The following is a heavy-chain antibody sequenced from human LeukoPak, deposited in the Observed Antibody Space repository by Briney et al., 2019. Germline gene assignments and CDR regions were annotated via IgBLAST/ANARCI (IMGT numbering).Heavy chain of an antibody. V-gene: IGHV3-23*01. J-gene: IGHJ4*02. D-gene: IGHD6-19*01. CDR3: AKDRGSIAVAGIDY. Sequence: GGSLRLSCAASGFTLSSHWMSWVRQAPGKGLEWVSAISGTVGSTYYADSVKGRFTISRDNSKNTLYLQMNSLRAEDTAVYYCAKDRGSIAVAGIDYWGQGTLVTVSS. CDR2: ISGTVGST. CDR1: GFTLSSHW.